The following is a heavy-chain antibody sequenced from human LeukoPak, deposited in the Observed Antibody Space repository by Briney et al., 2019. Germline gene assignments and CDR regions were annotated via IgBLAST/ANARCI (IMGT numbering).Heavy chain of an antibody. V-gene: IGHV4-34*01. CDR1: GGSFSGYY. Sequence: SETLSLTCAVYGGSFSGYYWSWIRQPPGKGLEWIGEINHSGSTNYNPSLRSRVTISVDTSMNQFSLKLSSVTAADTAVYYCARENGMDVWGQGTTVTVSS. J-gene: IGHJ6*02. CDR3: ARENGMDV. CDR2: INHSGST.